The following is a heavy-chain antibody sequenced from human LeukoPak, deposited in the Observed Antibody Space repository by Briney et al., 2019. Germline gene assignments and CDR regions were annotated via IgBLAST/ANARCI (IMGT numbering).Heavy chain of an antibody. CDR1: GFTFSSYA. CDR3: AKDRSSDTGPFDT. V-gene: IGHV3-23*01. J-gene: IGHJ4*02. CDR2: ISGSGGST. D-gene: IGHD3-9*01. Sequence: TGGSLRLSCAASGFTFSSYAMSWVRQAPGKGLEWVSAISGSGGSTYYADSVKGRFTISRDNSKNTLYLQMNSLRAEDTAVYYFAKDRSSDTGPFDTWGQGTLVTASS.